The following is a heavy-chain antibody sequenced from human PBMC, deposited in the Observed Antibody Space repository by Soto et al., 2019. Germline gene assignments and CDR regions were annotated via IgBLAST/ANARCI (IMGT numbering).Heavy chain of an antibody. V-gene: IGHV4-59*08. CDR3: ARLGAYHQYLEP. J-gene: IGHJ5*02. D-gene: IGHD2-2*01. Sequence: SETLSLTCTVSGGSFIPNYWAWIRQPPWRGLEWVGYIYFGGTTSYNPSLKSRVTISLETSNSQFSLRLTSVTAADTAVYYCARLGAYHQYLEPWGHGTLVNVSS. CDR1: GGSFIPNY. CDR2: IYFGGTT.